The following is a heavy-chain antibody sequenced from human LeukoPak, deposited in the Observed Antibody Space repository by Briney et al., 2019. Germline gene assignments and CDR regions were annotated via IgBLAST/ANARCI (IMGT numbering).Heavy chain of an antibody. CDR3: ASYYDSSVDDAFDI. J-gene: IGHJ3*02. D-gene: IGHD3-22*01. CDR2: INHSGST. CDR1: GGSFSGYY. V-gene: IGHV4-34*01. Sequence: SETLSLTCAVYGGSFSGYYWSWIRQPPGKGLEWIGEINHSGSTNYNPSLKSRVTISVDTSKNQFSPKLSSVTAADTAVYYCASYYDSSVDDAFDIWGQGTMVTVSS.